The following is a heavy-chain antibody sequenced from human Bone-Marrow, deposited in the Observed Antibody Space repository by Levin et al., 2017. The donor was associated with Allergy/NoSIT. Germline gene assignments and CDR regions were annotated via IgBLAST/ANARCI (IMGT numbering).Heavy chain of an antibody. J-gene: IGHJ6*02. CDR3: ARDRIAAAGQGGMDV. CDR1: GGSISSSSYY. D-gene: IGHD6-13*01. CDR2: IYYSGST. Sequence: SETLSLTCTVSGGSISSSSYYWGWIRQPPGKGLEWIGSIYYSGSTYYNPSLKSRVTISVDTSKNQFSLKLSSVTAADTAVYYCARDRIAAAGQGGMDVWGQGTTVTVSS. V-gene: IGHV4-39*07.